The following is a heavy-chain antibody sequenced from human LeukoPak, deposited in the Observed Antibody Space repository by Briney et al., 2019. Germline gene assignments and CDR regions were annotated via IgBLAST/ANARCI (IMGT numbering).Heavy chain of an antibody. V-gene: IGHV4-34*01. CDR3: ARTQWLVRNWFDP. J-gene: IGHJ5*02. CDR2: INHSGST. D-gene: IGHD6-19*01. CDR1: GGSFSGYY. Sequence: PSETLSLTCAVYGGSFSGYYWSWIRQPPGKGLEWNGEINHSGSTNYNPSLKSRVTISVDTSKNQFSLKLSSVTAADTAVYYCARTQWLVRNWFDPWGQGTLVTVSS.